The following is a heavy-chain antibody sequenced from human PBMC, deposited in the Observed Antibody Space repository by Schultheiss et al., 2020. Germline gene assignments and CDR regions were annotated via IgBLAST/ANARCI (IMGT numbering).Heavy chain of an antibody. CDR2: IYTSGST. Sequence: SETLSLTCAVYGGSFSGYYWSWIRQPAGKGLEWIGRIYTSGSTYYNPSLKSRVTISVDTSKNQFSLKLSSVTAADTAVYYCASPYGDYEGFDIWGQGTMVTVSS. J-gene: IGHJ3*02. CDR1: GGSFSGYY. D-gene: IGHD4-17*01. CDR3: ASPYGDYEGFDI. V-gene: IGHV4-59*10.